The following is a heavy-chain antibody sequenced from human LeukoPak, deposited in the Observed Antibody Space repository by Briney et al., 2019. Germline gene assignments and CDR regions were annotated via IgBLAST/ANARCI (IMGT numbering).Heavy chain of an antibody. CDR2: ISSSGSTI. CDR1: GFTFSSFE. V-gene: IGHV3-48*03. D-gene: IGHD3-22*01. J-gene: IGHJ4*02. Sequence: GGSLRLSCAASGFTFSSFEINWVRQAPGKGLEWISYISSSGSTIYYADSVKGRFSISRDSAKNSLYLQMNSLRAEDTAVYYCARGSGYLAYWGQGTLVTVSS. CDR3: ARGSGYLAY.